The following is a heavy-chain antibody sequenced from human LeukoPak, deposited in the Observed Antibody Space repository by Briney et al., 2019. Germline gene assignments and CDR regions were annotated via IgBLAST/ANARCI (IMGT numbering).Heavy chain of an antibody. V-gene: IGHV7-4-1*02. CDR1: GYTFTGYY. J-gene: IGHJ3*02. Sequence: ASVKVSCKASGYTFTGYYMHWVRQAPGQGLEWMGWINTNTGNPTYAQGFTGRFVFSLDTSVSTAYLQISSLKAEDTAVYYCAWGVRGLGDAFDIWGQGTMVTVSS. CDR2: INTNTGNP. D-gene: IGHD3-10*01. CDR3: AWGVRGLGDAFDI.